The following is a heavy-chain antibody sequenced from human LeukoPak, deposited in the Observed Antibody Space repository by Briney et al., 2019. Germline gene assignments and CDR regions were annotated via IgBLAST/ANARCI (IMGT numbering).Heavy chain of an antibody. CDR2: IYTSGST. D-gene: IGHD4-17*01. CDR3: ARGDSYGEYPYYYYGMDV. V-gene: IGHV4-61*02. J-gene: IGHJ6*02. Sequence: PSQTLSLTCTVSGGSISSGSYYWSWIRQPAGKGLEWIGRIYTSGSTNYNPSFKSRVTISVDTSKNQFSLKLSSVTAADTAVYYCARGDSYGEYPYYYYGMDVWGQGTTVTVSS. CDR1: GGSISSGSYY.